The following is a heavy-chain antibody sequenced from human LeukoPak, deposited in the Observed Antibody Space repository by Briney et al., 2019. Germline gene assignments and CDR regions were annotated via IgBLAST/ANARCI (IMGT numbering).Heavy chain of an antibody. CDR2: ISWNSGSI. Sequence: SGRSLRLSCAASGFTFDDYAMHWVRQAPGKGLEWVSGISWNSGSIGYADSVKGRFTISRDNAKNSLYLQMNSLRAEDMALYYCAKGQRVNHSGSFTWSYWYFDLWGRGTLVTVSS. CDR3: AKGQRVNHSGSFTWSYWYFDL. J-gene: IGHJ2*01. D-gene: IGHD1-26*01. CDR1: GFTFDDYA. V-gene: IGHV3-9*03.